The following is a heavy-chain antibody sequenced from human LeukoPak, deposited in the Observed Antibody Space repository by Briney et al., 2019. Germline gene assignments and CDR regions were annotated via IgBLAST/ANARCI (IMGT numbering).Heavy chain of an antibody. CDR2: ISTDGGST. Sequence: GGSLRLSCAASGFTLRSYWMHWVRQPLGKGLVWVSGISTDGGSTTYADSVRGRFTVSRDNAENTLYLHMNSLRAEDTAVYYCSRDGYNLDAFDIWGQGTMVTVSS. CDR3: SRDGYNLDAFDI. CDR1: GFTLRSYW. V-gene: IGHV3-74*01. D-gene: IGHD5-24*01. J-gene: IGHJ3*02.